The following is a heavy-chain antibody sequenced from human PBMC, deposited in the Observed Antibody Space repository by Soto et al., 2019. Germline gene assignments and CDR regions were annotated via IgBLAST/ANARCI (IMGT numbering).Heavy chain of an antibody. Sequence: SETLSLTCTVSGGSISSGGYSWSWIRQPPGKGLEWIGYIYHSGSTYYNPSLKSRVTISVDRSKNQFSLKLSSVTAADTAVYYCASSHAGAHITAAVHWGQGTLVTVS. D-gene: IGHD6-13*01. J-gene: IGHJ4*02. CDR2: IYHSGST. CDR3: ASSHAGAHITAAVH. CDR1: GGSISSGGYS. V-gene: IGHV4-30-2*01.